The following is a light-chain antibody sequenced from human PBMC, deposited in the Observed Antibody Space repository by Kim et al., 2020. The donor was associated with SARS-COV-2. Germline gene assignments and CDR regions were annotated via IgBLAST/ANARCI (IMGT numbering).Light chain of an antibody. V-gene: IGKV3-15*01. Sequence: EIVMTQSPATLSVSPGERATLSCMASQSVSSNLAWYQQKPGQAPRLLLYGASTRATDIPARFSGSGSGTEFTLTISSLQSEDFAVYYCQQYNNVYTFGQGTKLEI. CDR2: GAS. CDR3: QQYNNVYT. CDR1: QSVSSN. J-gene: IGKJ2*01.